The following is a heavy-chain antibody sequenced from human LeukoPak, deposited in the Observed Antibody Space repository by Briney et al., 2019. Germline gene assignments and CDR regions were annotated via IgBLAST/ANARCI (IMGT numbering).Heavy chain of an antibody. J-gene: IGHJ4*02. CDR3: ARGYNYANDFDS. CDR1: GFTFSNYW. D-gene: IGHD5-24*01. V-gene: IGHV3-74*01. Sequence: GGALRLSCVASGFTFSNYWMHWVRQAPGKGLVWVSRITSDGTATTYADSVKGRFTISRDNAKNTLYLQMNSLRVEDTALYYCARGYNYANDFDSWGQGTLVSVSS. CDR2: ITSDGTAT.